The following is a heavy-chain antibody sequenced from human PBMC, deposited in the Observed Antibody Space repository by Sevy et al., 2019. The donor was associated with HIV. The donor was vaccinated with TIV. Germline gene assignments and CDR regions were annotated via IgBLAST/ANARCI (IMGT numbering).Heavy chain of an antibody. CDR3: ATDLYSHGTY. Sequence: GGSLRLSCAASGFTFRSYWMPWVRQAPGKGLEWVVNIDQDGSSEAYVDSVKGRFTISRDNVENSLFLQMNSLRVEDTAVHFCATDLYSHGTYWGQGILVTVSS. CDR1: GFTFRSYW. D-gene: IGHD5-18*01. V-gene: IGHV3-7*01. J-gene: IGHJ4*02. CDR2: IDQDGSSE.